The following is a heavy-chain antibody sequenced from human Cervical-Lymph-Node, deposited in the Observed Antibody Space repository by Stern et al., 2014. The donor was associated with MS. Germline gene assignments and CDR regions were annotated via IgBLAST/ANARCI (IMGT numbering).Heavy chain of an antibody. D-gene: IGHD1-1*01. CDR2: IYGDDEK. CDR1: GFSLTTSGVS. CDR3: AHRPMESLGRPFDY. Sequence: ESCPTVVKPTQTLTLTCTFSGFSLTTSGVSVSWLRHPPRKALEWLALIYGDDEKRYSPSRRSRLTITKDTSKNQVVLTMINMDPVETATYYCAHRPMESLGRPFDYWGQGTLVTVSS. V-gene: IGHV2-5*02. J-gene: IGHJ4*02.